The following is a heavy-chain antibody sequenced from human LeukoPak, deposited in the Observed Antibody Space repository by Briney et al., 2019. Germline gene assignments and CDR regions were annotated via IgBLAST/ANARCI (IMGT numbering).Heavy chain of an antibody. CDR2: ISYDGSNK. D-gene: IGHD2-2*01. J-gene: IGHJ4*02. Sequence: GRSLRLSCAASGFTFSSYAMHWVRQAPGKGLEWVAVISYDGSNKYYADSVKGRFTISRDDSKNTLYLQMNSLRAEDTAVYYCATDRYCSSTSCYVTGYWGQGTLVTVSS. CDR1: GFTFSSYA. V-gene: IGHV3-30-3*01. CDR3: ATDRYCSSTSCYVTGY.